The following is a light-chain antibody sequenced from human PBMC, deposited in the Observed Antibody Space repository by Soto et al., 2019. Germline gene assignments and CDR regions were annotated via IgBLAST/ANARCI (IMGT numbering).Light chain of an antibody. V-gene: IGKV3-15*01. CDR3: HQYENWPLT. J-gene: IGKJ4*01. CDR1: QSVGSN. CDR2: DAS. Sequence: EIVMTQSPATLSVSPGERVTLSCRASQSVGSNLAWYQQKPGLAPRVLIYDASTRATVIPARFSGSGSGTEFTLTISSLQSEDFAVYYSHQYENWPLTFGGGTKVEIK.